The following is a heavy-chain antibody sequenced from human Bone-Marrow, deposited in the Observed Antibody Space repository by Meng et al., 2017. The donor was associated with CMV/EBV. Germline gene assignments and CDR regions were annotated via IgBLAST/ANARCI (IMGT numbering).Heavy chain of an antibody. CDR3: ACTIAVAGFDP. J-gene: IGHJ5*01. Sequence: GESLKISCAASGFTFSGYSMTWVRQAPGKGLEWVSSISSSGDNISYAGSVKGRFTISRDNAKTSLYLQMNSLRAEDTALYYCACTIAVAGFDPWGQGKPVTVSS. D-gene: IGHD6-19*01. CDR2: ISSSGDNI. V-gene: IGHV3-21*01. CDR1: GFTFSGYS.